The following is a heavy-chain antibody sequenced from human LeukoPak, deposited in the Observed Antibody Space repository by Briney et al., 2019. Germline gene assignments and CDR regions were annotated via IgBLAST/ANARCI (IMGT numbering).Heavy chain of an antibody. D-gene: IGHD3-9*01. J-gene: IGHJ5*02. V-gene: IGHV4-39*07. CDR1: GGSISSSSYY. CDR2: IYYSGST. CDR3: AREDDILTGYYKAQGWFDP. Sequence: SETLSLTCTVSGGSISSSSYYWGWIRQPPGKGLEWIGSIYYSGSTYYNPSLKSRVTISVDTSKNQFSLKLGSVTAADTAVYYCAREDDILTGYYKAQGWFDPWGQGTLVTVSS.